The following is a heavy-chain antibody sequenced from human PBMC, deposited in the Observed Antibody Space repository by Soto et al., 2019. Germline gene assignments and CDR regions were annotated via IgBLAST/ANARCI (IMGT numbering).Heavy chain of an antibody. Sequence: ASVKVSCKASGYTFNDYYLHWVRQAPGQGLEWMGWINPNSGGTKYAQKFQDWVTMTRDPSINIAYLELSRLRSDDTAKYYCARDGALPGTRHLLDYGMDVWGQGTTFTVSS. D-gene: IGHD1-7*01. CDR1: GYTFNDYY. J-gene: IGHJ6*02. V-gene: IGHV1-2*04. CDR2: INPNSGGT. CDR3: ARDGALPGTRHLLDYGMDV.